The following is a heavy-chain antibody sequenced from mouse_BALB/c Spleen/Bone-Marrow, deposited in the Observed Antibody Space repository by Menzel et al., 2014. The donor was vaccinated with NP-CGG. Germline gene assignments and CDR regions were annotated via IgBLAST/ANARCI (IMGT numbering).Heavy chain of an antibody. D-gene: IGHD1-1*01. CDR2: ISIGSSTI. CDR3: VRSGSSSGYFDY. Sequence: EVQVVESGGGLVQPGGSRKLSCAASGFTFSSFGMHWVRQAPEKGLEWVAYISIGSSTIYYGDTVMGRFTISRDNPKNTLFLQMTSLRSEDTATYYCVRSGSSSGYFDYWGQGTTLTVSS. V-gene: IGHV5-17*02. J-gene: IGHJ2*01. CDR1: GFTFSSFG.